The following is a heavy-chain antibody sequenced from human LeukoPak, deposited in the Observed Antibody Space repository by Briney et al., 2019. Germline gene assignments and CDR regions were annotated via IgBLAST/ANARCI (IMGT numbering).Heavy chain of an antibody. D-gene: IGHD4-17*01. Sequence: KPSETLSLTCTASGGSISSYYWSWIRQPPGKGPEWIGYIYYSGSTNYNPSLKSRVTISVDTSKNQFSLKLSSVTAADTAVYYCARAAYGDLDYWGQGTLVTVSS. CDR1: GGSISSYY. V-gene: IGHV4-59*01. J-gene: IGHJ4*02. CDR3: ARAAYGDLDY. CDR2: IYYSGST.